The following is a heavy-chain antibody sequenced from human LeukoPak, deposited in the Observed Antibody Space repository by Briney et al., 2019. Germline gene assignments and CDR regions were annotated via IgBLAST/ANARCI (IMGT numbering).Heavy chain of an antibody. V-gene: IGHV3-7*01. CDR1: GFTFSNYW. J-gene: IGHJ4*02. CDR3: ATGRTKKY. Sequence: GGSLRLSCVASGFTFSNYWMNWVRQAPGERPEWVANIKEDGSEKYYVDSVRGRFTISRDNAKNSLYLQMNSLRAEDTAVYYCATGRTKKYWGQGTLVTVSS. CDR2: IKEDGSEK. D-gene: IGHD2-8*01.